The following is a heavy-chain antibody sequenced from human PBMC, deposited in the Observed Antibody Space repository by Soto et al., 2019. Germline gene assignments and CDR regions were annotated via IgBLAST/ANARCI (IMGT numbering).Heavy chain of an antibody. D-gene: IGHD2-21*02. CDR2: AYYRSQWYY. Sequence: PSQTLSLTCAISGDSVSSNSAAWNWIRQSPSRGLEWLGRAYYRSQWYYDSAVSVRSRITVIPDTSKNQFSLQLNSVTPEDTAVYYCTKQKGDSRTYNGRDVGGQGTTATASS. CDR3: TKQKGDSRTYNGRDV. CDR1: GDSVSSNSAA. V-gene: IGHV6-1*01. J-gene: IGHJ6*02.